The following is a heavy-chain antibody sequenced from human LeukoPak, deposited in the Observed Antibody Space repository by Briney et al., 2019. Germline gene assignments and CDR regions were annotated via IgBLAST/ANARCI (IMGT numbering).Heavy chain of an antibody. D-gene: IGHD2-2*01. CDR1: GGSISSSNW. J-gene: IGHJ3*02. Sequence: SGTLSLTCAVSGGSISSSNWWSWVRQPPGKGLEWIGEIYHSGSTNYNPSLKSRVTISVDKSKNQFSLKLSSVTAADTAVYYCARAQNGYCSSTSYYFFDIWGQGTMVTVSS. CDR2: IYHSGST. CDR3: ARAQNGYCSSTSYYFFDI. V-gene: IGHV4-4*02.